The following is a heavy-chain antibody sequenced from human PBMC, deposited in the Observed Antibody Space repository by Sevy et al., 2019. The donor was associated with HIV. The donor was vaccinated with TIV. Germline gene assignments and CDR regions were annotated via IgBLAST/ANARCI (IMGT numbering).Heavy chain of an antibody. CDR1: GGTFSSYA. J-gene: IGHJ4*02. V-gene: IGHV1-69*13. CDR3: ARIPRLAYCGGDWYSYYFDY. CDR2: IIPIFGTA. Sequence: ASVKVSCKASGGTFSSYAISWVRQAPGQGLEWMGGIIPIFGTANYAQKFQGRVTITADESTSQAYMELSSLRSEDTAVYYCARIPRLAYCGGDWYSYYFDYWGQGTLVTVSS. D-gene: IGHD2-21*02.